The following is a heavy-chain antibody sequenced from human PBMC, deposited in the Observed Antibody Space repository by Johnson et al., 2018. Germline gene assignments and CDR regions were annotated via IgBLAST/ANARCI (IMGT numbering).Heavy chain of an antibody. CDR2: ISYDGSNK. V-gene: IGHV3-30*03. D-gene: IGHD3-22*01. Sequence: QVQLVQSGGGVVQPGKSLRLSCAASGFTFSSYGMHWVRQAPGKGLEWVAVISYDGSNKYYADSVKGRFTISRDNSKNTLYLQMNSLRAEDTAVYYCARERIYDSSGYDPSYMDVWGKGTTVTVSS. J-gene: IGHJ6*03. CDR1: GFTFSSYG. CDR3: ARERIYDSSGYDPSYMDV.